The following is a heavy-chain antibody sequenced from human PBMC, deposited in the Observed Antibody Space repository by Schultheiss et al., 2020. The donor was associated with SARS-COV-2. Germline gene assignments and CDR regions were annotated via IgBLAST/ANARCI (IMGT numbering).Heavy chain of an antibody. V-gene: IGHV3-21*05. CDR3: ARFAGNFGVVFTRPYYYMDA. Sequence: GGSLRLSCAASGFTFSSYSMNWVRQAPGKGLEWVSYISSSSSYTNYADSVKGRFTISRDNSKNTLYLQMDSLRAEDTAIYYCARFAGNFGVVFTRPYYYMDAWGTGTTVTVSS. CDR1: GFTFSSYS. J-gene: IGHJ6*03. CDR2: ISSSSSYT. D-gene: IGHD3-3*01.